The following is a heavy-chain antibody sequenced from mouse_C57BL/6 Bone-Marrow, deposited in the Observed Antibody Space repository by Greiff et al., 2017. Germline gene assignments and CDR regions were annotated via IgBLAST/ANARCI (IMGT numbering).Heavy chain of an antibody. CDR1: GYTFTDYY. CDR3: ARGITTVVATYYAMDY. Sequence: EVQLQQSGPVLVKPGASVKMSCKASGYTFTDYYMNWVKQSHGKSLEWIGVINPYNGGTSYNQKFKGKATLTVDKSSSTAYMELNSLTSEDSAVYYCARGITTVVATYYAMDYWGQGTSVTVSS. CDR2: INPYNGGT. V-gene: IGHV1-19*01. J-gene: IGHJ4*01. D-gene: IGHD1-1*01.